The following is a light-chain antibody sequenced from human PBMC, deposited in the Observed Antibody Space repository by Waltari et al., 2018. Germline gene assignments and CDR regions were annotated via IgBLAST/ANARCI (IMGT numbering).Light chain of an antibody. V-gene: IGKV3-11*01. Sequence: EMVLTQSPATLSLSPGQRATLSCSARQGFSNYLTCYQQKPGQSPRPLLYDASNRPTGIPARFSSSGSGIDFITIIISLEADDFAVYYCQQRSTWPPEWTFGQGTKVEIK. J-gene: IGKJ1*01. CDR1: QGFSNY. CDR3: QQRSTWPPEWT. CDR2: DAS.